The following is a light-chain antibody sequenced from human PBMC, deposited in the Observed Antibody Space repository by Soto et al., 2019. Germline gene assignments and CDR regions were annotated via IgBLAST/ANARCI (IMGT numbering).Light chain of an antibody. CDR2: GTS. J-gene: IGKJ1*01. V-gene: IGKV3-20*01. CDR1: QRIGSTY. CDR3: QHYGSSPRT. Sequence: ELVLTQSPGTLSSAPGESATLSCRASQRIGSTYLAWYQQRPGQVPRLLISGTSTRATGIPDRFTGSGSGTDFILTISRLQPEDFAVYCCQHYGSSPRTFGQGTKVDSK.